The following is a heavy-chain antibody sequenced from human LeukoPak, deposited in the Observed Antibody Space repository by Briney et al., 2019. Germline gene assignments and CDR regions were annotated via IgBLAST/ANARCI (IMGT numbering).Heavy chain of an antibody. CDR2: IYPGDSDT. CDR1: GYSLTSYW. Sequence: GESLKISCKGSGYSLTSYWIGWVRQMPGKGLEWMGTIYPGDSDTRYSPSFQGQVTISADKSISTAYLQWSSLKASDTAMYYCARQPSRLPVENGMDVWGQGTTVTVSS. CDR3: ARQPSRLPVENGMDV. D-gene: IGHD6-25*01. V-gene: IGHV5-51*01. J-gene: IGHJ6*02.